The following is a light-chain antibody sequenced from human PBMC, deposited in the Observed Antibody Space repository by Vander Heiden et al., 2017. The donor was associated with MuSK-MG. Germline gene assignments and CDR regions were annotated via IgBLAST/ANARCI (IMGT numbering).Light chain of an antibody. CDR3: QQSYSTHL. J-gene: IGKJ3*01. CDR1: QSISSY. V-gene: IGKV1-39*01. CDR2: AAS. Sequence: DIQMTQSPSSLSASVGDRVTITCRASQSISSYLNWYQQKPGKAPKLLIYAASSLQSGVPSRFSGSGSGTDFTLTISSLQPEDFATYYCQQSYSTHLFGHGTKVDTK.